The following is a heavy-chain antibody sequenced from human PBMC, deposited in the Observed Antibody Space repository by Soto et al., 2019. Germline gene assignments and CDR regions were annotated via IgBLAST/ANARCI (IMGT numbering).Heavy chain of an antibody. D-gene: IGHD6-19*01. CDR2: IRAYNGYT. V-gene: IGHV1-18*04. J-gene: IGHJ4*02. CDR3: ARASDGYRSGWYVGYFDY. Sequence: QVQLVQSGAEVKKPGASVKVSCKASGYTFTSYGISWVRQAPGQGLEWMGWIRAYNGYTNYAQKFQGRDTITTDTSTSTAYMELRSLISHDTAVYYCARASDGYRSGWYVGYFDYWGQGTLVTVSS. CDR1: GYTFTSYG.